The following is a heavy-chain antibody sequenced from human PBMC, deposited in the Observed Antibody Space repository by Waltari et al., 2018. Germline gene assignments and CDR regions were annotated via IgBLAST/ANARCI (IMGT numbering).Heavy chain of an antibody. J-gene: IGHJ3*02. CDR3: ARDLEAVAGPYAFDI. V-gene: IGHV4-59*01. CDR2: IYYSGST. D-gene: IGHD6-19*01. CDR1: GGSISSYY. Sequence: QVQLQESGPGLVKPSETLSLTCTVSGGSISSYYWSWIRQPPGKGLEWIGYIYYSGSTNYNPSLKSRVTISVHTSKNQFSLKLSSVTAADTAVYYCARDLEAVAGPYAFDIWGQGTMVTVSS.